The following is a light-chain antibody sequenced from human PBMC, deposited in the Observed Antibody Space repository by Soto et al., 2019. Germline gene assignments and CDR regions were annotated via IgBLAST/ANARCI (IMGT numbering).Light chain of an antibody. V-gene: IGLV2-11*01. CDR2: DVS. CDR3: CSYAGSYAYV. J-gene: IGLJ1*01. Sequence: QSALTQPRSVSGSPGQSVTISCTGPSSDVGGYNYVSWYQHHPGKAPKLMIYDVSKRPSGVPDRFSGSKSGNTASLTISGLQAEDEADYYCCSYAGSYAYVFGTGTKLTVL. CDR1: SSDVGGYNY.